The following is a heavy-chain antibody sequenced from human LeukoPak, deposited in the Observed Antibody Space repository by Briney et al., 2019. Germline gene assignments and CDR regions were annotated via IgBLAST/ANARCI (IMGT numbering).Heavy chain of an antibody. D-gene: IGHD1-26*01. CDR1: GFTFSSYG. CDR3: AKQWVDC. V-gene: IGHV3-33*06. Sequence: GRSLRLSCAASGFTFSSYGMHWVRQAPGKGLEWVAVIWYDGSNKYYADSVRGRFTISRDNSQNTLYLQMNSLRAEDTALYYCAKQWVDCWGQGTLVTVSS. CDR2: IWYDGSNK. J-gene: IGHJ4*02.